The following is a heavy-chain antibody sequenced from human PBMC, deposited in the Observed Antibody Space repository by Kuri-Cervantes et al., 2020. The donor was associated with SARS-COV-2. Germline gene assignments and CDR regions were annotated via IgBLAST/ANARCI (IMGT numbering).Heavy chain of an antibody. CDR1: GFTFSAYW. J-gene: IGHJ6*02. CDR3: ARGDGMDV. CDR2: IDGDGTSI. Sequence: GESLKISCAASGFTFSAYWMHWVRHAPGKGLVWVSHIDGDGTSIGYADSVKGRFTISRDNAKGTLYLQMNSLRAEDTAMYYCARGDGMDVWSQGTTVTVSS. V-gene: IGHV3-74*01.